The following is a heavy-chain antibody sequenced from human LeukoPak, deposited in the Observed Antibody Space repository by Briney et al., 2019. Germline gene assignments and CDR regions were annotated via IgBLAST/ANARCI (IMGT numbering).Heavy chain of an antibody. V-gene: IGHV3-23*01. J-gene: IGHJ4*02. CDR1: GFAFSSYA. Sequence: GGSLRLSCAASGFAFSSYAMSWVRQAPGKGLEWVSAISGSGGSTYYADSVKGRFTISRDNSKNTLYLQMNSLRAEDTAVYYCAKDRLKSSGWYFYYFDYWGQGTLVTVSS. CDR2: ISGSGGST. D-gene: IGHD6-19*01. CDR3: AKDRLKSSGWYFYYFDY.